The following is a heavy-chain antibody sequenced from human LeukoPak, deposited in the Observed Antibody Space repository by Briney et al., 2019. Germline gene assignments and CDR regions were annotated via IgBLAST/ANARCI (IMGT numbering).Heavy chain of an antibody. Sequence: GGSLRLSCAASGFTFSNAWMSWVRQAPGKGLEWVGRIKSKTDGGTTDYAAPVKGRFTISRDDSKNTLYLQMNSLKTEDTAVYYCTTDRTVAAGRPFDYWGQGTLVTVSS. CDR3: TTDRTVAAGRPFDY. CDR2: IKSKTDGGTT. J-gene: IGHJ4*02. CDR1: GFTFSNAW. D-gene: IGHD2-15*01. V-gene: IGHV3-15*01.